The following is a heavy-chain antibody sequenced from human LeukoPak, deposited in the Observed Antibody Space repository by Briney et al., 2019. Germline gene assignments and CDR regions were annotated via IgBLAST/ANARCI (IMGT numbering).Heavy chain of an antibody. D-gene: IGHD2-2*01. J-gene: IGHJ5*02. CDR3: ARGEGVPAAIDNWFDP. Sequence: SQTLSLTCTVSGGSISSGSYYWSWIRQPAGKGLEWIGRIYTSGSTNYNPSLKSRVTISVDTSKNQFSLKLSSVTAADTAVYYCARGEGVPAAIDNWFDPWGQGTLVTVSS. V-gene: IGHV4-61*02. CDR1: GGSISSGSYY. CDR2: IYTSGST.